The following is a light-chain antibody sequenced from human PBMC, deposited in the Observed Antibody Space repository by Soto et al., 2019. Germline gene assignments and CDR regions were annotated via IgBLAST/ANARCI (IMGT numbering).Light chain of an antibody. CDR3: QQYGSSGT. J-gene: IGKJ1*01. CDR2: GAS. Sequence: EIVLTQSPATLSLSPGERATLSYRASQSVSNYLAWYQKKPGQAPRLLIYGASSRATGIPDRFSGSGSGTDFTLTISRLEPEDFAVYYCQQYGSSGTFGQGTKVDIK. CDR1: QSVSNY. V-gene: IGKV3-20*01.